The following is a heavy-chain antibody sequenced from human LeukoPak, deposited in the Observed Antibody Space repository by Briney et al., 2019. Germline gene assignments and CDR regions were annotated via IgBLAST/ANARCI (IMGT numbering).Heavy chain of an antibody. D-gene: IGHD6-19*01. V-gene: IGHV1-18*01. J-gene: IGHJ5*02. CDR1: GYTFTSYG. CDR3: ARGYSSGWYLDWFDP. CDR2: ISAYNGNT. Sequence: ASVKVSCKASGYTFTSYGISWVRQAPGQGLEWMGWISAYNGNTNYAQKLQGRVTMTTDTSTSTAYMELRSLRSDDPAVYYCARGYSSGWYLDWFDPWGQGTLVTVSS.